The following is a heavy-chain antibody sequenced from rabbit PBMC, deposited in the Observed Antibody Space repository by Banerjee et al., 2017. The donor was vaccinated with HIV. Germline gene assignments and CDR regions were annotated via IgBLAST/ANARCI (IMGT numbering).Heavy chain of an antibody. CDR2: IDGVSGAST. V-gene: IGHV1S40*01. J-gene: IGHJ4*01. CDR3: TRDFGHYNDFKL. D-gene: IGHD1-1*01. CDR1: GFSFSSSYY. Sequence: QSLEESGGGLVQPEGSLTLTCTASGFSFSSSYYMCWVRQAPGKGLEWIACIDGVSGASTYYASWAKGRFTISKTSSTTVTLQMTGLTAADTATYFCTRDFGHYNDFKLWGPGTLVTVS.